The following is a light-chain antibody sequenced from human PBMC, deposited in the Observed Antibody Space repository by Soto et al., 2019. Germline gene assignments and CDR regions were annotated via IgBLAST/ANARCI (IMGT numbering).Light chain of an antibody. CDR2: GAS. CDR3: QQYNNWPLT. J-gene: IGKJ4*01. CDR1: QSVSST. V-gene: IGKV3-15*01. Sequence: EIVMAQSPATLSVSPGERATLSCRASQSVSSTLAWYQQKPGQAPWLLIYGASTRATGVPARFSGSGSGTEFTLTISSLQSEDFAVYYCQQYNNWPLTFGGGIKVEI.